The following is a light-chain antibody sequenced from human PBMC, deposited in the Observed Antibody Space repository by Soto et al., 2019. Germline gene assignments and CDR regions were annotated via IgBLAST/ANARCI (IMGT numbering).Light chain of an antibody. CDR1: SSDVGRYNL. Sequence: QSALTQPASVSGSPGQSITISCTGTSSDVGRYNLVSWYQQHPGKAPKLMIYEVRKRPSGVSNRFSGSKSGNTAYLTVSGRQAEDEAEYYCCSYAGSSTDVFGTGTKLTLL. J-gene: IGLJ1*01. CDR2: EVR. V-gene: IGLV2-23*02. CDR3: CSYAGSSTDV.